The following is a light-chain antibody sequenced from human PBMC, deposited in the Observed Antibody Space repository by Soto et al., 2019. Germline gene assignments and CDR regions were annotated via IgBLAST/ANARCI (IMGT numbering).Light chain of an antibody. Sequence: DIQMTQSPSSLSASVGDRVTITCRASQGIGNYLAWFQQTPGKVPKLLIYTASTLQSGVPSRFSGSGSGTDFTLTISSLQPEDVATYYCQKYNSAPITCGQGTRLDIK. CDR1: QGIGNY. CDR3: QKYNSAPIT. J-gene: IGKJ5*01. V-gene: IGKV1-27*01. CDR2: TAS.